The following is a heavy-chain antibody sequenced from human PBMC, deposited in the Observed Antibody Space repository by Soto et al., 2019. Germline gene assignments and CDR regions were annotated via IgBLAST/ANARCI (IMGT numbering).Heavy chain of an antibody. J-gene: IGHJ4*02. CDR1: GYTFNSYA. V-gene: IGHV1-3*01. Sequence: GASVKVSCKASGYTFNSYAMHWVRQAPGQRLEWMGWINAGNGNTKYSQKFQGRVTITRDTSASTAYMELSSLRSEDTAVYYCARDQVRSGWFDYWGQGTLVTVSS. CDR2: INAGNGNT. CDR3: ARDQVRSGWFDY. D-gene: IGHD6-19*01.